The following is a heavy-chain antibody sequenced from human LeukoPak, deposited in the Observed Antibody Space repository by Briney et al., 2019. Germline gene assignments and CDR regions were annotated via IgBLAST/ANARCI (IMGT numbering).Heavy chain of an antibody. CDR2: IYHSGST. D-gene: IGHD3-3*01. V-gene: IGHV4-38-2*01. J-gene: IGHJ4*02. CDR3: ARQNGFGEEFDY. CDR1: GYSISSEYY. Sequence: SETLSLTCAVSGYSISSEYYWGWIRQPPGKGLEWIGSIYHSGSTYYNPSLKSRVTMPVDTSKNQFSLKLTSVTAADTAAYYCARQNGFGEEFDYWGQGTLVTASS.